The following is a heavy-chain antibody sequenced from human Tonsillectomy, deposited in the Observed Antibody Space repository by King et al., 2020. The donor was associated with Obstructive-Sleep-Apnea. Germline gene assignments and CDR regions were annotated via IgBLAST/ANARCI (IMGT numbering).Heavy chain of an antibody. CDR2: IYYSGNT. V-gene: IGHV4-59*08. CDR3: ARHEGIGYYYYGLDV. J-gene: IGHJ6*02. D-gene: IGHD2-15*01. Sequence: VQLQESGPGLVKPSETLSLTCIVSGDSISSYYWSWIRQPPGKGLEWIGYIYYSGNTIYNPFLKSRVTMSVDTSKNQFSLKLSSVTAADTAVYYCARHEGIGYYYYGLDVWGQGTTVTVSS. CDR1: GDSISSYY.